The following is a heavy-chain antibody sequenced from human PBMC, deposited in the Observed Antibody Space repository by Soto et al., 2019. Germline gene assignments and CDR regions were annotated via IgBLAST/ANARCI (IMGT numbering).Heavy chain of an antibody. CDR3: ASRYDFWSGPNAFDI. Sequence: SETLSLTCTVSGGSISSYYWSWIRQPPGKGLEWIGYIYYSGSTNYNPSLKSRVTISVDTSKNQFSLKLSSVTAADTAVYYCASRYDFWSGPNAFDIWGQGTMVTVSS. D-gene: IGHD3-3*01. V-gene: IGHV4-59*08. J-gene: IGHJ3*02. CDR2: IYYSGST. CDR1: GGSISSYY.